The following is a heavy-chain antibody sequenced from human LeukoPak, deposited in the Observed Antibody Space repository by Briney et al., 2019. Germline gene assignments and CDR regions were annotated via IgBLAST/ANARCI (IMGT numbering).Heavy chain of an antibody. J-gene: IGHJ3*01. Sequence: GGSLRLSCAASGYSVSKTYMTWVRQAPGKGLEWVSTIYIDARTYYADSVKGRFTLSRDYSKNTLFLQMNSLRAEDTALYYCARHLSGECTTDCYSPDAYDLWGQGTMVTVSS. CDR2: IYIDART. CDR3: ARHLSGECTTDCYSPDAYDL. V-gene: IGHV3-53*01. CDR1: GYSVSKTY. D-gene: IGHD2-21*02.